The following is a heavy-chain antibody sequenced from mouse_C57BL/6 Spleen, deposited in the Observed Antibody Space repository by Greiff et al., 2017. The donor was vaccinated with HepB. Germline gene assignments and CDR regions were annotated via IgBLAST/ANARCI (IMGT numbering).Heavy chain of an antibody. CDR3: ATDYEGFAY. CDR2: IDPSDSYT. Sequence: VQLKESGAELVKPGASVKLSCKASGYTFTSYWMQWVKQRPGQGLEWIGEIDPSDSYTNYNQKFKGKATLTVDTSSSTAYMQLSSLTSEDSAVYYCATDYEGFAYWGQGTLVTVSA. D-gene: IGHD2-4*01. J-gene: IGHJ3*01. V-gene: IGHV1-50*01. CDR1: GYTFTSYW.